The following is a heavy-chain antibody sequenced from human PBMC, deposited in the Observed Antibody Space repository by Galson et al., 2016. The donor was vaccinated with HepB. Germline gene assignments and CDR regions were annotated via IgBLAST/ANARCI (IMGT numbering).Heavy chain of an antibody. V-gene: IGHV3-23*01. Sequence: SLRLSCAASGFSISIYSMNWVRQAPGKGLEWVSAIRGSGTGTSYTDSVKGRFTISRDNSKNTLYMQMNSLRAEDAAVYYCAKDSIIQLPIPSYYYYYGMDVWGHGTTVTVSS. CDR3: AKDSIIQLPIPSYYYYYGMDV. D-gene: IGHD2-2*01. J-gene: IGHJ6*02. CDR2: IRGSGTGT. CDR1: GFSISIYS.